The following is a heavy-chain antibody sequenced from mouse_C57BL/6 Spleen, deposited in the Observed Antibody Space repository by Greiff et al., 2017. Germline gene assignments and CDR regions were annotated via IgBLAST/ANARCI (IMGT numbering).Heavy chain of an antibody. D-gene: IGHD1-1*01. CDR1: GYTFTDYY. CDR2: IYPGSGNT. Sequence: QVQLKQSGAELVRPGASVKLSCKASGYTFTDYYINWVKQRPGQGLEWIARIYPGSGNTYYNEKFKGKATLTAEKTSSTAYRQLSNLTSEDSAVYFCARESGSSAFGCWGAGTTLSV. CDR3: ARESGSSAFGC. V-gene: IGHV1-76*01. J-gene: IGHJ2*01.